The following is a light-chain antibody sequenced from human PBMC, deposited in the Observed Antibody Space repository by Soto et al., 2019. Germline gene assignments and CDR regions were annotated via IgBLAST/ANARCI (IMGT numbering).Light chain of an antibody. CDR2: EVS. CDR1: SSDTAGYNY. Sequence: QSVLTQPASVSGSPGQSITISCTGASSDTAGYNYVSWYQQHPGKAPKLMIYEVSNRPSGVSNRFSGSQSGNTASLTVSGLQAADEADYFCKSYAGSNTYVFGSGTKVTVL. CDR3: KSYAGSNTYV. V-gene: IGLV2-14*01. J-gene: IGLJ1*01.